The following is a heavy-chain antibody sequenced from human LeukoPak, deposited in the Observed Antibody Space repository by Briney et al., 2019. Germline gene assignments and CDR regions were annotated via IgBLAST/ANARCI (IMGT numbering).Heavy chain of an antibody. D-gene: IGHD3-3*01. CDR3: ARRFLEWLYNWFDP. CDR2: INHSGST. CDR1: GGSFRGYY. V-gene: IGHV4-34*01. Sequence: NSSETLSLTCAVYGGSFRGYYWSWIRQPPGKGLEWIGEINHSGSTNYNPSLKSRVTISVDTSKNQFSLKLSSVTAADTAVYYCARRFLEWLYNWFDPWGQGTLVTVSS. J-gene: IGHJ5*02.